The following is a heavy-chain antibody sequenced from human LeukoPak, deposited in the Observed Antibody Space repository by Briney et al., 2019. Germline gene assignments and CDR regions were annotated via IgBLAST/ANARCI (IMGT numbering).Heavy chain of an antibody. CDR1: GDSVSSNSTA. J-gene: IGHJ4*02. Sequence: SQTPSLTCAISGDSVSSNSTACNWIRQSPSRGLEWLGRTYYRSKWYYDYAVAVKSRISINPDTSKNQFSLQLSSVTPEDTAVYYCARDPVGGSTIFDYWGQGTLVTVSS. D-gene: IGHD1-26*01. CDR2: TYYRSKWYY. CDR3: ARDPVGGSTIFDY. V-gene: IGHV6-1*01.